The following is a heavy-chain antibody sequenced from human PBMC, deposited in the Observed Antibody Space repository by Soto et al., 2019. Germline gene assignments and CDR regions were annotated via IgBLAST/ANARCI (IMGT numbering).Heavy chain of an antibody. D-gene: IGHD2-15*01. Sequence: GGSLRLSCAASGFTFSNAWMSWVRQAPGKGLEWVGRIKSKTDGGTTDYAAPVKGRFTISRDDSKNTLYLQMNSLKTEDTAVYYCTTDLEGYCSGGSCYSLPPRWGQGTLVTVSS. J-gene: IGHJ4*02. CDR2: IKSKTDGGTT. CDR1: GFTFSNAW. V-gene: IGHV3-15*01. CDR3: TTDLEGYCSGGSCYSLPPR.